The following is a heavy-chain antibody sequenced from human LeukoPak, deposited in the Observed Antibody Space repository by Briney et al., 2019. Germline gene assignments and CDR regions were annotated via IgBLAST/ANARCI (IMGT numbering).Heavy chain of an antibody. V-gene: IGHV3-9*01. CDR2: LSWNSGSI. Sequence: GGSLRLSCAASGFTFDDHAMHWVRQAPGKGLEWVSGLSWNSGSIDYADSVKGRFTISRDNAKNSLYLQMNSLRAEDTALYSKGPGMATVKRYLDYWGQGTLVTVSS. CDR1: GFTFDDHA. J-gene: IGHJ4*02. CDR3: GPGMATVKRYLDY. D-gene: IGHD5-24*01.